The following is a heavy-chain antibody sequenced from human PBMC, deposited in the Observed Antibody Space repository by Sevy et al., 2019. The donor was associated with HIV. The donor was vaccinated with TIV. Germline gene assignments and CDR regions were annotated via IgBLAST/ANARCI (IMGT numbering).Heavy chain of an antibody. CDR3: AKDMGDGYNAYYYYGMDV. Sequence: GGSLRLSCAASGFTFDDYAMHWVRQAPGKGLEWVSGISWNSGSIGYADSVKGRFTISRDNAKNSLYLQMNILRAEDTALYYCAKDMGDGYNAYYYYGMDVWGQGTTVTVSS. CDR2: ISWNSGSI. CDR1: GFTFDDYA. V-gene: IGHV3-9*01. D-gene: IGHD3-16*01. J-gene: IGHJ6*02.